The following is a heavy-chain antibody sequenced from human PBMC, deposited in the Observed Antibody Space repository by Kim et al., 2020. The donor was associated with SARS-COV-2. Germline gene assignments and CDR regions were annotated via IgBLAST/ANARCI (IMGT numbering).Heavy chain of an antibody. J-gene: IGHJ6*02. V-gene: IGHV3-23*01. CDR1: GLSFSTYA. CDR3: ATVPLIEVGGYTLNGMDV. D-gene: IGHD6-19*01. CDR2: INPSGGNT. Sequence: GGSLRLSCTASGLSFSTYAATWVRHAPGKGLEWVSPINPSGGNTFYASSVKGRFTISRDNSQNTVSLQMRSLRVDDSAVYFCATVPLIEVGGYTLNGMDVWGRGNTVTVSS.